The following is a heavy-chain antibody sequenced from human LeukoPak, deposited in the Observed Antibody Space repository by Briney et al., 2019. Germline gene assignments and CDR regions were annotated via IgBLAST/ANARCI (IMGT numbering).Heavy chain of an antibody. Sequence: GGSLRLSCAASGFTFSEYNMHWVRQAPGKGLEYVSAISTNGGSTHYADSVKGRFTISRDNSRNTLDLQMNSLRAEDTAVYYCARHRAYGFDFWGQGTLVTVSS. CDR2: ISTNGGST. J-gene: IGHJ3*01. CDR1: GFTFSEYN. V-gene: IGHV3-64*02. CDR3: ARHRAYGFDF.